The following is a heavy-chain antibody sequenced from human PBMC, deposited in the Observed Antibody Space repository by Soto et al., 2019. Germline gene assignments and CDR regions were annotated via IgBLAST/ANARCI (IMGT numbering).Heavy chain of an antibody. D-gene: IGHD1-1*01. CDR2: IYHTGST. CDR3: ARATGTLRSRNCDY. Sequence: SETLSLTCSVSGGSISTVGHYWTWIRQPPGKGLEWIGSIYHTGSTYYSKSLRSRLTMSVDASKSQFSLRLSSVTAADTAVYYCARATGTLRSRNCDYWGQGSLVTVSS. V-gene: IGHV4-31*03. CDR1: GGSISTVGHY. J-gene: IGHJ4*02.